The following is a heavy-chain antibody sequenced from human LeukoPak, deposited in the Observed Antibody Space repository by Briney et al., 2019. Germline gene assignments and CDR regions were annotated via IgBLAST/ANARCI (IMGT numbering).Heavy chain of an antibody. CDR1: GFTFRRYA. V-gene: IGHV3-23*01. Sequence: PGGSLRLSCAASGFTFRRYAMSWVGQAPGKGLEWGSALSGGVNTSYYASSVKGRFTISRTNSKNTLYLQMNILRAEDTAVYYCAKDQDSLVRGIIWMNNWFDPWGQGTLVTVSS. D-gene: IGHD3-10*01. J-gene: IGHJ5*02. CDR2: LSGGVNTS. CDR3: AKDQDSLVRGIIWMNNWFDP.